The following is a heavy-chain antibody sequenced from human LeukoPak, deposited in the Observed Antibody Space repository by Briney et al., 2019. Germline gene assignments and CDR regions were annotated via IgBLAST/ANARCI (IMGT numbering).Heavy chain of an antibody. D-gene: IGHD4-23*01. CDR2: IFSGGST. Sequence: GGSLRLSCAASGLSVTNTYMNWVRQAPGKGLEWVSVIFSGGSTYYTDSVKGRFTISRDNSKNTLYLQMNSLRVEDTAVYYCAGGNIGNLPFDYWGQGTLVTVSS. V-gene: IGHV3-53*01. J-gene: IGHJ4*02. CDR3: AGGNIGNLPFDY. CDR1: GLSVTNTY.